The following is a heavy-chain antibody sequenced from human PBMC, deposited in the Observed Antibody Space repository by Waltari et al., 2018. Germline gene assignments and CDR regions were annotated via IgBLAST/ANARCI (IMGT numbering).Heavy chain of an antibody. CDR2: INHSGST. J-gene: IGHJ6*02. Sequence: QVQLQQWGAGLLKPSETLSLTCAVYGGSFSGYYWCWIRQPPGKGLEWIGEINHSGSTNYNPSLKSRVTISVDTSKNQFSLKLSSVTAADTAVYYCARARITGNRYYYYYGMDVWGQGTTVTVSS. CDR3: ARARITGNRYYYYYGMDV. D-gene: IGHD1-20*01. V-gene: IGHV4-34*01. CDR1: GGSFSGYY.